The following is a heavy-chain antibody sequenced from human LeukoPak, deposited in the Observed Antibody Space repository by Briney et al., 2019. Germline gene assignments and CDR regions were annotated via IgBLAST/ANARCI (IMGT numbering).Heavy chain of an antibody. CDR2: IYYSGRT. CDR1: GGSISNSY. D-gene: IGHD3-22*01. CDR3: ARWSPLVYPDSSGYSDTFDI. J-gene: IGHJ3*02. V-gene: IGHV4-59*01. Sequence: SETLSLTCTVSGGSISNSYWSWIRQPPGKGLEWIGYIYYSGRTNYKPSLKSRVTISVDTSKNQFSLKLSSVTAADTAVYYCARWSPLVYPDSSGYSDTFDIWAQGTMVTVSS.